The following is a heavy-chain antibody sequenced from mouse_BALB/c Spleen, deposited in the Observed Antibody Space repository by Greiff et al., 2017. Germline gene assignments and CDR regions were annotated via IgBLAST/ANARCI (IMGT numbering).Heavy chain of an antibody. CDR3: ARGSTMITTGAMDY. CDR2: ISSGSSTI. D-gene: IGHD2-4*01. J-gene: IGHJ4*01. V-gene: IGHV5-17*02. Sequence: EVQLKESGGGLVQPGGSRKLSCAASGFTFSSFGMHWVRQAPEKGLEWVAYISSGSSTIYYADTVKGRFTISRDNPKNTLFLQMTSLRSEDTAMYYCARGSTMITTGAMDYWGQGTSVTVSS. CDR1: GFTFSSFG.